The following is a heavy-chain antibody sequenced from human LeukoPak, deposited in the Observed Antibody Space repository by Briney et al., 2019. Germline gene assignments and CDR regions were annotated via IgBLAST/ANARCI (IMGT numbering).Heavy chain of an antibody. V-gene: IGHV1-2*02. CDR1: GYTFTGYY. J-gene: IGHJ2*01. CDR2: INPNSGGT. CDR3: ARGGYSYSWYFDL. D-gene: IGHD5-18*01. Sequence: ASVKVSCKASGYTFTGYYMHRVRQAPGQGLEWMGWINPNSGGTNYAQKFQGRVTMTRDTSISTAYMELSRLRSDDTAVYYCARGGYSYSWYFDLWGRGTLVTVSS.